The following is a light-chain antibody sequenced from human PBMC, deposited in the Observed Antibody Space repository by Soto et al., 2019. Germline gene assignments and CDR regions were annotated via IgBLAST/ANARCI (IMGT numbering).Light chain of an antibody. CDR3: SSYTSSSTYV. CDR2: DVS. Sequence: QSVLSPPASVSGSPGQSITISCPGTSSDVSGYNYVSWYQQHPGKAPKLMIYDVSNRPSGVSNRFSGSKSGNTASLTISGLQAEDEADYYCSSYTSSSTYVFGTGTKATVL. CDR1: SSDVSGYNY. V-gene: IGLV2-14*01. J-gene: IGLJ1*01.